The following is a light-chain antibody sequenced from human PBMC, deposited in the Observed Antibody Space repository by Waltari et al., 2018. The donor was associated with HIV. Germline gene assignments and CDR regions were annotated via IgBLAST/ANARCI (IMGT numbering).Light chain of an antibody. CDR3: MEGTHWYT. CDR2: KVS. J-gene: IGKJ2*01. CDR1: QSLIYSDGNTY. Sequence: DDVMTQSPLSLPVTLGQPASISCRSRQSLIYSDGNTYLNWFLQRPGQSPRRLIYKVSNRDFGVPDRFTGSGSGTDFTLKISRVEAEDVGIYYCMEGTHWYTFGQGTKLEIK. V-gene: IGKV2-30*01.